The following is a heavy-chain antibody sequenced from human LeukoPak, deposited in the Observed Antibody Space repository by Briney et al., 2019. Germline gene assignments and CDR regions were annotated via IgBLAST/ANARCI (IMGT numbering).Heavy chain of an antibody. D-gene: IGHD5-12*01. CDR1: GFTFSSYA. CDR3: AGQYSGYDREFDY. Sequence: GGSLRLSCAASGFTFSSYAMSWVRQAPWKGLEWVSAISGSGGSTYYADSVKGRFTISRDNSKNTLYLQMNSLRAEDTAVYYCAGQYSGYDREFDYWGQGTLVTVSS. CDR2: ISGSGGST. V-gene: IGHV3-23*01. J-gene: IGHJ4*02.